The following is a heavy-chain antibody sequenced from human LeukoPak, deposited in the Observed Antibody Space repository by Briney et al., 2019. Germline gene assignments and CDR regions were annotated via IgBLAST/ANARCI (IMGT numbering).Heavy chain of an antibody. V-gene: IGHV1-18*01. D-gene: IGHD4-17*01. CDR3: ARDPLDYGDNYFDY. J-gene: IGHJ4*02. CDR2: ISAYNGNT. Sequence: GASVKVSCKASGYTFTSYGISWVRQAPGQGLEWMGWISAYNGNTNYAQKLKGRVTMTTDTSTSTAYMELRSLRSDDTAVYYCARDPLDYGDNYFDYWGQGTLVTVSS. CDR1: GYTFTSYG.